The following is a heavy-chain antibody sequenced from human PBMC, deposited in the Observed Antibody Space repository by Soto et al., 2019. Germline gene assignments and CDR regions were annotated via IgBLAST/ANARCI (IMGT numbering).Heavy chain of an antibody. CDR3: ARASHSYDSGSYFQPSDY. CDR1: GFTFADYA. V-gene: IGHV3-9*01. D-gene: IGHD3-22*01. CDR2: ISWNSGSI. Sequence: EVQLVESGGGLVRPGRSLRLSCAASGFTFADYAMHWVRQVPGKGLEWVSGISWNSGSIGYADSVKGRFTISRDNAKNSLYLQMNSLKVEDAALYYCARASHSYDSGSYFQPSDYWGRGTLVTVSS. J-gene: IGHJ4*02.